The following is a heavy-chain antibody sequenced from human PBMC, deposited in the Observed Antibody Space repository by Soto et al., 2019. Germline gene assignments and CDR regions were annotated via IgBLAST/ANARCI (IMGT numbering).Heavy chain of an antibody. Sequence: QVQLVESGGGVVQPGRSLRLSCAASGFTFSSYAMHWVRQAPGRGLEWVAVIAYDGNKKYYADSVKGRFTISRDNSENTLHLQMNSLTNEDTAVYYCARVFYGDISRSYFDYWGQGTLVTVSS. J-gene: IGHJ4*02. D-gene: IGHD4-17*01. CDR3: ARVFYGDISRSYFDY. V-gene: IGHV3-30-3*01. CDR2: IAYDGNKK. CDR1: GFTFSSYA.